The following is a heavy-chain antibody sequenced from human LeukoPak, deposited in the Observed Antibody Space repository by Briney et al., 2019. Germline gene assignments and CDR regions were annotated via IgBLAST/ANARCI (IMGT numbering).Heavy chain of an antibody. D-gene: IGHD4-17*01. V-gene: IGHV3-21*01. CDR1: GFTFSSYS. CDR2: ISSSSSYI. J-gene: IGHJ4*02. Sequence: GGSLRLSCAAYGFTFSSYSMNWVRQAPGKGLEWVSSISSSSSYIYYADSVKGRFTISRDNAKNSLYLQMNSLRAEDTAVYYCARDDRDYGDPIDYWGQGTLVTVSS. CDR3: ARDDRDYGDPIDY.